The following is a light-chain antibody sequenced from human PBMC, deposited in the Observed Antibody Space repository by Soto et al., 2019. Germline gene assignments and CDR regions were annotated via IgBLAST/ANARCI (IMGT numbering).Light chain of an antibody. CDR3: QQYYNLLLT. J-gene: IGKJ4*01. CDR1: QDISVY. Sequence: DIQLTQSPSFLSASVGDRVTITCRASQDISVYLAWYQQKPAKAPTLLISDALNLEMGVPSRFSGSASGTHFTFTISSLQPEDIATYYCQQYYNLLLTFGGGTKVDIK. CDR2: DAL. V-gene: IGKV1-33*01.